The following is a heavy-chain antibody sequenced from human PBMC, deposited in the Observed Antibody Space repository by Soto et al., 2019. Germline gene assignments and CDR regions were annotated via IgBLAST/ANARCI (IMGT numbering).Heavy chain of an antibody. D-gene: IGHD2-15*01. V-gene: IGHV3-13*01. CDR3: ARGVGGGSCYDY. Sequence: GGSLRLSCAASGFTFSSYDMHWVRQATGKGLEWVSAIGTAGDTYYPGSVKGRFTISRENAKNSLYLQMNSLRAGDTAVYYCARGVGGGSCYDYWGQGTLVTVSS. J-gene: IGHJ4*02. CDR2: IGTAGDT. CDR1: GFTFSSYD.